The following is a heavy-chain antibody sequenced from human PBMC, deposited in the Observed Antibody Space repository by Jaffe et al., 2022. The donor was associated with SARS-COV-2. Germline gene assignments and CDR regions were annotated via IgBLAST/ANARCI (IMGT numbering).Heavy chain of an antibody. CDR3: AKDGVYSGYADGYFEY. D-gene: IGHD5-12*01. CDR2: ISGSGGRT. V-gene: IGHV3-23*01. Sequence: EVQLLESGGGLVQPGGSLRLSCAASGFTFSTYAMGWVRQAPGRGLEWVSSISGSGGRTYYADSVKGRFTISRDNSRNTLYLQMNSLRAEDTAVYYCAKDGVYSGYADGYFEYWGQGTLVTVSS. CDR1: GFTFSTYA. J-gene: IGHJ4*02.